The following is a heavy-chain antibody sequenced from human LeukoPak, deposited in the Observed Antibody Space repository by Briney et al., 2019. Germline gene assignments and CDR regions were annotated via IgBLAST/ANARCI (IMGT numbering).Heavy chain of an antibody. V-gene: IGHV1-46*01. CDR1: GYTFTSYY. J-gene: IGHJ4*02. Sequence: ASVKVSCKASGYTFTSYYMYWVRQAPGQGLEWMGIINPSGGSTSYAQKFQGRVTMTRDTSTSTVYMELSSLRSEDTAVYYCARGDLGALVALRFLEWGDYWGQGTLVTVSS. CDR3: ARGDLGALVALRFLEWGDY. D-gene: IGHD3-3*01. CDR2: INPSGGST.